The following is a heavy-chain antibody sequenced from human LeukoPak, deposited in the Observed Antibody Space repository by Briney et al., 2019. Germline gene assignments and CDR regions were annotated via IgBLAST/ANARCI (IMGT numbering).Heavy chain of an antibody. J-gene: IGHJ4*02. CDR3: AGYVVVIDY. CDR2: IYHSGST. CDR1: GYSISSGYH. D-gene: IGHD2-21*01. Sequence: PSETLSLTCAASGYSISSGYHWGWIRQPPGKGLEWIGSIYHSGSTYYNPSLKSRVTISVDTSKNQFSLKLSSVTAADTAVYYCAGYVVVIDYWGQGTLVTVSS. V-gene: IGHV4-38-2*01.